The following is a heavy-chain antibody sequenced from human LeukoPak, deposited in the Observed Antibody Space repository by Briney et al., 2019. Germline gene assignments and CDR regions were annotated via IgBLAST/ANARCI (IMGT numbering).Heavy chain of an antibody. CDR1: GGSISSSSYY. CDR3: ARDSRYDDPRFDP. CDR2: IYYSGST. J-gene: IGHJ5*02. V-gene: IGHV4-39*07. Sequence: SETLSLTCTVSGGSISSSSYYWGWIRQPPGKGLEWIGSIYYSGSTYYNPSLKSRVTISVDTSKNQFSLKLSSVTAADTAVYYCARDSRYDDPRFDPWGQGTLVTVSS. D-gene: IGHD5-12*01.